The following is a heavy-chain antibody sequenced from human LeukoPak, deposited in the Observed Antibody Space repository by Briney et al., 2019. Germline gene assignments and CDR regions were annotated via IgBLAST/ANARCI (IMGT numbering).Heavy chain of an antibody. V-gene: IGHV3-20*04. CDR2: INWNGGST. Sequence: GGSLRLSCAASGFTFDGYGMSWVRQAPGKGLEWVSGINWNGGSTGYADSVKGRFTISRDNAKNSLYLQMYSLRAEDTALYYCASWGYYYDSSGYYPSGAFDIWGQGTMVTVSS. CDR3: ASWGYYYDSSGYYPSGAFDI. D-gene: IGHD3-22*01. J-gene: IGHJ3*02. CDR1: GFTFDGYG.